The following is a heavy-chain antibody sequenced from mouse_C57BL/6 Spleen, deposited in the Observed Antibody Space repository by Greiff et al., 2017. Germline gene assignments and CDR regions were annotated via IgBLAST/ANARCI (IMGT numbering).Heavy chain of an antibody. CDR2: IWRGGST. Sequence: QVQLQESGPGLVQPSQSLSITCTVSGFSLTSYGVHWVRQSPGKGLEWLGVIWRGGSTDYNAAFMSRLSITKDNSKSQVFFKMNSLQADDTAIYYCAKETIVTTDYAMDYWGQGTSVTVSS. D-gene: IGHD2-5*01. J-gene: IGHJ4*01. V-gene: IGHV2-5*01. CDR3: AKETIVTTDYAMDY. CDR1: GFSLTSYG.